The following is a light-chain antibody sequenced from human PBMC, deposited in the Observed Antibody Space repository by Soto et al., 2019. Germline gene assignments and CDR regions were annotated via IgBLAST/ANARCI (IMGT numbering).Light chain of an antibody. Sequence: DIPMTQSPSSLSASVGDRVTITCRTSQSISNYLNWYQQKPGKAPKLLIYAASSLQSGVPSRFSGSESGTDFTLTISSLQLEDFATYYCQQTYTTPVTFGQGTKLEIK. J-gene: IGKJ2*01. CDR1: QSISNY. CDR3: QQTYTTPVT. V-gene: IGKV1-39*01. CDR2: AAS.